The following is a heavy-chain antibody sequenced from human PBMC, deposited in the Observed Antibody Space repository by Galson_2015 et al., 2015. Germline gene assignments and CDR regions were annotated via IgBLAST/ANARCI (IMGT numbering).Heavy chain of an antibody. CDR3: AQDHKWTSKDWRHHKGPADSDKDV. D-gene: IGHD1-1*01. CDR1: GFTFSDYA. J-gene: IGHJ6*03. Sequence: SLRLSCAASGFTFSDYAMNWVRQAPGKGLEWVSAISTGGTTYYAAYVKSRFSISRDNSKSMLYLLMNSMRAEETAVDYCAQDHKWTSKDWRHHKGPADSDKDVRGKG. CDR2: ISTGGTT. V-gene: IGHV3-23*01.